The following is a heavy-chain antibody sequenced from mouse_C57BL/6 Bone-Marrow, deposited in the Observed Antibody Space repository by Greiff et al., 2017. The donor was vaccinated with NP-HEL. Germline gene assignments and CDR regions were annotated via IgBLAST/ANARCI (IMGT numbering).Heavy chain of an antibody. Sequence: EVQLVESGGGLVKPGGSLKLSCVASGFTFSNYWMNWVRQSPEKGLEWVAQIRLKSDNYATHYAESVKGRFTISRDEYKSSVYLQMNNLRAEDTGIYYCTGTVVALYAMDYWGQGTSVTVSS. CDR3: TGTVVALYAMDY. D-gene: IGHD1-1*01. V-gene: IGHV6-3*01. CDR1: GFTFSNYW. CDR2: IRLKSDNYAT. J-gene: IGHJ4*01.